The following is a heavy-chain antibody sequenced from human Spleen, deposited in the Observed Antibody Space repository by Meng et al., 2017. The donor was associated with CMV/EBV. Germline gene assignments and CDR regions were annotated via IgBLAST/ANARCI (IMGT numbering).Heavy chain of an antibody. CDR3: SDFDF. V-gene: IGHV3-7*01. Sequence: GGSLRLSCAASGLTLDIYSMNWVRQAPGKGPEWVANINQDGSERYYVDSVKGRFTISRDNAKNSLYLQMDSLRAEDAAVYYCSDFDFWGQGTLVTVSS. D-gene: IGHD6-25*01. J-gene: IGHJ4*02. CDR1: GLTLDIYS. CDR2: INQDGSER.